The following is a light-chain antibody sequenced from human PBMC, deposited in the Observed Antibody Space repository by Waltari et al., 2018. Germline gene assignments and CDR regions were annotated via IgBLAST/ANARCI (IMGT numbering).Light chain of an antibody. J-gene: IGLJ3*02. CDR3: NSRDSSGNHLNWV. Sequence: SSELTQDPAVSVALGQTVRITCQGDSLRSYYASWYQQKPGQAPVLVIYGKNNRPSGIHDRFAGASSGNTASLTIAGAQAEDEADYYCNSRDSSGNHLNWVFGGGTKLTVL. CDR1: SLRSYY. V-gene: IGLV3-19*01. CDR2: GKN.